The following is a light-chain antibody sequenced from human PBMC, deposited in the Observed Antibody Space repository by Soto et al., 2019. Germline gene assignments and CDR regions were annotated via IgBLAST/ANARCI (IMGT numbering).Light chain of an antibody. CDR3: VIWGSGILV. CDR2: LNSDGSH. Sequence: QLVLTQSPSASASLGASVKLTCTLSSGHSNYAIAWHQQQSEKGPRYLMKLNSDGSHSKGDGIPDRFSGSSSGAKRYLTISSLQSEDEADYYCVIWGSGILVFGGGTKLTVL. J-gene: IGLJ2*01. CDR1: SGHSNYA. V-gene: IGLV4-69*01.